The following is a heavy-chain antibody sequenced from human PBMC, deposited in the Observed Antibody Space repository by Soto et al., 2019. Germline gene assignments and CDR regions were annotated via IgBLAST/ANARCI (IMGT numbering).Heavy chain of an antibody. CDR2: ISYDGSNK. CDR1: GFTFSSYG. CDR3: AKEARIAVAGTDLYYFDY. D-gene: IGHD6-19*01. Sequence: GGSLRLSCAASGFTFSSYGMHWVRQAPGKGLEWVAVISYDGSNKYYADYVKGRFTISRDNSKNTLYLQMNSLRAEDTAVYYCAKEARIAVAGTDLYYFDYWGQGTLVTVSS. J-gene: IGHJ4*02. V-gene: IGHV3-30*18.